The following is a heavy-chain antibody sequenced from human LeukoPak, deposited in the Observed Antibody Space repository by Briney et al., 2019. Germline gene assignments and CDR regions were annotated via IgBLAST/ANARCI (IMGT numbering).Heavy chain of an antibody. CDR2: ISGYNGNT. CDR1: GYTFSSYG. V-gene: IGHV1-18*01. CDR3: ARGVLLWFGEFYGMDV. Sequence: ASVKVSCKASGYTFSSYGISWVRQAPGQGLEWMGWISGYNGNTMYAQKLQGRVTMTRNTSISTAYMELSSLRSEDTAVYYCARGVLLWFGEFYGMDVWGQGTTVIVSS. D-gene: IGHD3-10*01. J-gene: IGHJ6*02.